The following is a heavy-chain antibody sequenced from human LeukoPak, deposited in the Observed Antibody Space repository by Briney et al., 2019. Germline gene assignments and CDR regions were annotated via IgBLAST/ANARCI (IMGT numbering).Heavy chain of an antibody. V-gene: IGHV3-15*01. CDR1: GLTFSNAW. CDR3: TTAPWGIYGGNVY. J-gene: IGHJ4*02. D-gene: IGHD4-23*01. Sequence: PGGSLRLSCAVSGLTFSNAWMSWVRQAPGKGLEWVGRIKSKTDGGTTDYAAPVKGRFSISGDDSKNTLYLQMNSLKTDDTAVYYCTTAPWGIYGGNVYWGQGTLVTVSS. CDR2: IKSKTDGGTT.